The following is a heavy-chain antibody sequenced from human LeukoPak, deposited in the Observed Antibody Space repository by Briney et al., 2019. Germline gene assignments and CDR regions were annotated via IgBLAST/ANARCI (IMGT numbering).Heavy chain of an antibody. CDR3: ARDVPSGRTLGGNYFDY. J-gene: IGHJ4*02. CDR2: IYYSGST. CDR1: GGSISSYY. V-gene: IGHV4-59*12. Sequence: SETLSLTCTVSGGSISSYYWSWIRQPPGKGLEWIGYIYYSGSTNYNPSLKSRVTISVDTSKNQFSLKLSSVTAADTAVYYCARDVPSGRTLGGNYFDYWGQGTLVTVSS. D-gene: IGHD1-26*01.